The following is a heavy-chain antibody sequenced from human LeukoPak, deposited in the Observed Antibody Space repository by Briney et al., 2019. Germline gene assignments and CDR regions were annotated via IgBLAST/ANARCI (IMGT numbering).Heavy chain of an antibody. J-gene: IGHJ4*02. CDR1: GYTFTVYY. CDR3: GSSTSLQIDY. D-gene: IGHD2-2*01. CDR2: INPSGGST. Sequence: GASVKVSCKASGYTFTVYYMHWVRQAPGQGLEWMGIINPSGGSTSYAQKFQGRVTMTRDMSTSTVYMELSSLRSEDTAVYYCGSSTSLQIDYWGQGTLVTVSS. V-gene: IGHV1-46*01.